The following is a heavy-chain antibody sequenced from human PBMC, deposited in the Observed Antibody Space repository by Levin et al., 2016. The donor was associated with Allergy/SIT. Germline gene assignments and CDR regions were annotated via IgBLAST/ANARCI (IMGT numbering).Heavy chain of an antibody. CDR2: ISAYNGNK. J-gene: IGHJ6*02. V-gene: IGHV1-18*01. CDR3: ARDSREYSSSSPFYYHGMDV. D-gene: IGHD6-6*01. Sequence: WVRQAPGQGLEWMGWISAYNGNKNYAQKVKDRVTITTDTSTSTAYMELRSLRPDDTALYYCARDSREYSSSSPFYYHGMDVWGQGTTVTVSS.